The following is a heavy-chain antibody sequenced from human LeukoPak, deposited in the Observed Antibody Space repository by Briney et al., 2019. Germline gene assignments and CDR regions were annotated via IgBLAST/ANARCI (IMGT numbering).Heavy chain of an antibody. CDR1: GFTFSSYA. J-gene: IGHJ3*02. V-gene: IGHV3-30-3*01. CDR3: ARSRGTSGPTAHAFDI. CDR2: ISYDGSNT. D-gene: IGHD1/OR15-1a*01. Sequence: GGSLRLSCAASGFTFSSYAMHWVRQAPGKGLEWVAAISYDGSNTYYADSVKGRFTISRDNFKSTLYLQMNSLRPEDTAVYYCARSRGTSGPTAHAFDIWGQGTMVTVSS.